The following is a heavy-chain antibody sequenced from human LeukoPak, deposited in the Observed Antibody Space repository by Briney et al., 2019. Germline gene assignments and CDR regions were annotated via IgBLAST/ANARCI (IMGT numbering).Heavy chain of an antibody. Sequence: GESLKISCQGSGSSFTSYWIGWVRQMPGKGLEWMGIIYPGDSDTRYSPSFQGQVTISADKSISTAYLQWSSLKASDTAMYYCARSDIVVVPAAIWDWFDPWGQGTLVTVSS. D-gene: IGHD2-2*02. J-gene: IGHJ5*02. V-gene: IGHV5-51*01. CDR1: GSSFTSYW. CDR3: ARSDIVVVPAAIWDWFDP. CDR2: IYPGDSDT.